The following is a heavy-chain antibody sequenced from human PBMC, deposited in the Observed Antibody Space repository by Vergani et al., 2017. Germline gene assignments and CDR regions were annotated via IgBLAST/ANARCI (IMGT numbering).Heavy chain of an antibody. J-gene: IGHJ4*02. CDR2: INSDGGST. V-gene: IGHV3-74*01. CDR1: GFTFSAYC. CDR3: VVATGNFDY. D-gene: IGHD1-26*01. Sequence: EVQLVESGGGLVQPGGSLRLSCVVSGFTFSAYCMHWVRQAPGEGLVWVSRINSDGGSTNYADSVKGRFTISRDNAKNTLYLQMNSLRAEDTAVYYCVVATGNFDYGGQGSLVTVSS.